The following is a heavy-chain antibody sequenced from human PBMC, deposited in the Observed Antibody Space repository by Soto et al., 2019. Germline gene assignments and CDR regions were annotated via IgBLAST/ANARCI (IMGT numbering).Heavy chain of an antibody. CDR3: ARASYSSGWYLPTHYYYYGMDV. CDR2: ISAYNGNT. V-gene: IGHV1-18*04. J-gene: IGHJ6*02. CDR1: GYSFTSYW. Sequence: GESLKISCKGSGYSFTSYWITWVRQMPGKGLEWMGWISAYNGNTNYAQKLQGRVTMTTDTSTSTAYMELRSLRSDDTAVYYCARASYSSGWYLPTHYYYYGMDVWGQGTTVTVSS. D-gene: IGHD6-19*01.